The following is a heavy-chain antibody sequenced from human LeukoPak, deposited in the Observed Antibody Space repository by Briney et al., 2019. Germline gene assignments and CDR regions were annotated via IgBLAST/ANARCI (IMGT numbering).Heavy chain of an antibody. D-gene: IGHD1-26*01. CDR1: GVTFSSYA. CDR2: IQSDGSGA. Sequence: GGSLRLSCAASGVTFSSYARYWVRQAPGKGLVWVSRIQSDGSGAMYADSLMGRFTIYREDAKNTLYLQMGSLRAEDTAVYYCARDQVGVPTDYWGQGTLVTVSS. V-gene: IGHV3-74*03. J-gene: IGHJ4*02. CDR3: ARDQVGVPTDY.